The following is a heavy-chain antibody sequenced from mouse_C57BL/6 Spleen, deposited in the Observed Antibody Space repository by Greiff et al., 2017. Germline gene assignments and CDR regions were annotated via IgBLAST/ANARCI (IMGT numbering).Heavy chain of an antibody. CDR2: IDPNSGGT. V-gene: IGHV1-72*01. D-gene: IGHD1-1*02. Sequence: QVQLQQSGAELVKPGASVKLSCKASGYTFTSYWMHWVKQRPGRGLEWIGRIDPNSGGTKYNEKFKSKATLTVDKPSSTAYMQRSRLTSEDSAVYYCAGHATVVANDIDYWGEGTTLTVSS. CDR3: AGHATVVANDIDY. J-gene: IGHJ2*01. CDR1: GYTFTSYW.